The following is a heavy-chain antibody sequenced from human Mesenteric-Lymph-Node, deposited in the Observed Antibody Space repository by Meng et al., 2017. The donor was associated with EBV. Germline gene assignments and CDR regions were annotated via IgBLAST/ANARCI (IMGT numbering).Heavy chain of an antibody. CDR3: ASHRYCSSTSCSWFDP. J-gene: IGHJ5*02. V-gene: IGHV4-4*02. Sequence: VQLAEAGPGLVKPSGTLSLTCAGAGGSFFSSNWWSWVRQPPGKGLEWIGEIYHSGSTNYNPSLKSRVTISVDKSKTQFSLKLSSVTAADTAVYYCASHRYCSSTSCSWFDPWGQGTLVTVSS. CDR2: IYHSGST. D-gene: IGHD2-2*01. CDR1: GGSFFSSNW.